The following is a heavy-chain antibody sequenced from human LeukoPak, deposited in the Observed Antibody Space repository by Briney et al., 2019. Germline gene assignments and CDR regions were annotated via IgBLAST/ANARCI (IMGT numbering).Heavy chain of an antibody. CDR2: ISSSSSYI. J-gene: IGHJ4*02. CDR3: AKSQGLQQDVLDY. D-gene: IGHD6-13*01. V-gene: IGHV3-21*04. Sequence: GGSLRLSCAASGFTFSSYSMNWVRQAPGKGLEWVSSISSSSSYIYYADSVKGRFTISRDNSKNTLYLQMNSLRAEDTAVYYCAKSQGLQQDVLDYWGQGTLVTVSS. CDR1: GFTFSSYS.